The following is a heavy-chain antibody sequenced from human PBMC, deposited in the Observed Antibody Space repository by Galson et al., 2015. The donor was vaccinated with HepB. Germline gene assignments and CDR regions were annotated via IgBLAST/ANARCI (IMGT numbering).Heavy chain of an antibody. CDR1: GGSISSGGYS. Sequence: TLSLTCAVSGGSISSGGYSWSWIRQPPGKGLEWIGYIYHSGSTNYNPSLKSRVTISVDTSKNQFSLKLSSVTAADTAVYYRARGPYQLPSNRSFDYWGQGTLVTVSS. V-gene: IGHV4-30-2*01. CDR2: IYHSGST. CDR3: ARGPYQLPSNRSFDY. D-gene: IGHD2-2*01. J-gene: IGHJ4*02.